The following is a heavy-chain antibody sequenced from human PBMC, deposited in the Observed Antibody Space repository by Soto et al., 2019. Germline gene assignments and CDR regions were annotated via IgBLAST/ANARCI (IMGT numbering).Heavy chain of an antibody. J-gene: IGHJ4*02. V-gene: IGHV4-61*01. CDR2: IYYSGNT. Sequence: SETLSLTCTVSGGSVSSGSYYWSWIRQPPGKGLEWIGYIYYSGNTNYKPTLQSRVTISVDTSKSQFSLKLSSVTAADTAVYYCARDAHTYSCGWYKRFDYWGQGTLVTVSS. CDR1: GGSVSSGSYY. CDR3: ARDAHTYSCGWYKRFDY. D-gene: IGHD6-19*01.